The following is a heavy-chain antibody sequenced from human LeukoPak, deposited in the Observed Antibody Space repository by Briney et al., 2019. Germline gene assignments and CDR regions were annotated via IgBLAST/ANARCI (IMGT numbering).Heavy chain of an antibody. Sequence: SETLSLTCTVTGGSISSYYWSWIRQPAGKGLEWIGRIYTSGSTNYNPSLKSRVTMSVDTSKNQFSLKLSSVTAADTAVYYCARSGYDFWSGYSRGMPYYMDVWGKGTTVTVSS. CDR1: GGSISSYY. CDR2: IYTSGST. J-gene: IGHJ6*03. D-gene: IGHD3-3*01. V-gene: IGHV4-4*07. CDR3: ARSGYDFWSGYSRGMPYYMDV.